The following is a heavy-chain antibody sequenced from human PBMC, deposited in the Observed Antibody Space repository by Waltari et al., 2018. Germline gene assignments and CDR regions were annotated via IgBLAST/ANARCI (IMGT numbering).Heavy chain of an antibody. D-gene: IGHD4-17*01. J-gene: IGHJ1*01. CDR3: AKDDYGDEYFQH. CDR1: GYTFVAYA. Sequence: QVQLVESGGGVVQPGGSLRLSCPASGYTFVAYAMHWVRQAPGKGLEWVALISHDATKKNYAQSLQGRFTISRDNSRNTLYLEINNVRVADTALYYCAKDDYGDEYFQHWGQGTLVTVSS. V-gene: IGHV3-30*18. CDR2: ISHDATKK.